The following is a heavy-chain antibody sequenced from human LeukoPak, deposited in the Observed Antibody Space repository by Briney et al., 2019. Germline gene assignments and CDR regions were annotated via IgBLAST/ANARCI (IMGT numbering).Heavy chain of an antibody. CDR2: IKQDGSEK. Sequence: PGGSLRLSCAASGFTFSSYWMSWVRQAPGKGLEWVANIKQDGSEKYYVDSVKGRFTISRDNAKNSLYLQMNSLRAEDTAVYYCAREGSSSPGPMGYWGQGTLVTVSS. CDR3: AREGSSSPGPMGY. D-gene: IGHD3-10*01. V-gene: IGHV3-7*01. CDR1: GFTFSSYW. J-gene: IGHJ4*02.